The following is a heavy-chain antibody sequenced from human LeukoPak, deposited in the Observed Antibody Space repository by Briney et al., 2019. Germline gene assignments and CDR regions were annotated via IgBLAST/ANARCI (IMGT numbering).Heavy chain of an antibody. V-gene: IGHV3-21*01. D-gene: IGHD3-22*01. CDR3: ARDPRYHDSSGSWV. CDR1: GFTFSSYT. CDR2: IGSTSGYT. Sequence: GGSLRLSCAASGFTFSSYTMNWVRQAREKGLEWVSSIGSTSGYTSYADSVKGRFTISRDNAKNSLYLQMNSLRDEDTAVCYCARDPRYHDSSGSWVWGQGTLVTVSS. J-gene: IGHJ4*02.